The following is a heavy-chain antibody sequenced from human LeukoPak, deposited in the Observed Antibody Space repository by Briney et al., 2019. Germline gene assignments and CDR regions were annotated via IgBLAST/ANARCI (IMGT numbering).Heavy chain of an antibody. CDR3: ARFTYYYDSSGYPRGSDY. J-gene: IGHJ4*02. Sequence: PSETLSLTCAVYGGSFSGYYWTWIRQPPGKGLEWIGEINHSGSTNYNPSLKSRVTISVDTSKNQFSLKLSSVTAADTAVYYCARFTYYYDSSGYPRGSDYWGQGTLVTVSS. V-gene: IGHV4-34*01. D-gene: IGHD3-22*01. CDR1: GGSFSGYY. CDR2: INHSGST.